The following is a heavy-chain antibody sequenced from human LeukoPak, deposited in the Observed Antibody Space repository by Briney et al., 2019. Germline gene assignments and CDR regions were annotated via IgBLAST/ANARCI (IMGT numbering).Heavy chain of an antibody. CDR3: ARHSEYYSGSGSASGYFDY. Sequence: PSETLSLTCAVYGGSFSGYYWSWIRQPPGKGLEWIGEINHSGSTNYNPSLKSRVTISVDTSKNQFSLRLSSVTAADTAVYYCARHSEYYSGSGSASGYFDYCGQGALVTVSS. D-gene: IGHD3-10*01. CDR2: INHSGST. CDR1: GGSFSGYY. V-gene: IGHV4-34*01. J-gene: IGHJ4*02.